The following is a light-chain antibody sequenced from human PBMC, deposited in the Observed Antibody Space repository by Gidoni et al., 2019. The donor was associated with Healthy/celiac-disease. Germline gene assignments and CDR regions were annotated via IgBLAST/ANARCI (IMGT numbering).Light chain of an antibody. J-gene: IGLJ2*01. V-gene: IGLV3-21*02. CDR1: NIGSKS. CDR2: DAS. CDR3: QVWDSSSDHPV. Sequence: SYVLTQPPSVSVAPGQTARITCGGTNIGSKSVHWYQQKPGQAPVLVVYDASDRPSGIPERCSGSNSGNTATLTISRVEAGDEADYYCQVWDSSSDHPVFGGGTKLTVL.